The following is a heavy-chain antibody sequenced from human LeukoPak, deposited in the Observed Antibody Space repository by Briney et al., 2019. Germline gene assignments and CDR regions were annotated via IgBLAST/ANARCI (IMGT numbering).Heavy chain of an antibody. CDR1: GFTFSNAW. J-gene: IGHJ5*01. D-gene: IGHD3-3*02. CDR2: IKSKTDGGTT. Sequence: PGGSLRLSCAASGFTFSNAWMSWVRQAPGKGLEWLGRIKSKTDGGTTVYAAPVKGRFTISRDDSKNTLYLQMNSLKMEDTAVYYCSTESIYVVKWFDSWGQRTLVTVSS. CDR3: STESIYVVKWFDS. V-gene: IGHV3-15*01.